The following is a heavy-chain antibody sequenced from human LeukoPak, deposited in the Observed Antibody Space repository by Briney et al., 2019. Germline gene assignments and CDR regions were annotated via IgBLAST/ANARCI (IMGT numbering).Heavy chain of an antibody. CDR2: INSDGTGT. J-gene: IGHJ4*02. D-gene: IGHD3-22*01. Sequence: PGGSLRLSCAASGFNFRIYWMHWVRQARGKGLVWVSRINSDGTGTYADSVKGRFTISRDNANNTLYLQMNSLRADDTAVYYCTRDARTCHSSGCWKPSDYWGQGALVTVSS. CDR3: TRDARTCHSSGCWKPSDY. CDR1: GFNFRIYW. V-gene: IGHV3-74*01.